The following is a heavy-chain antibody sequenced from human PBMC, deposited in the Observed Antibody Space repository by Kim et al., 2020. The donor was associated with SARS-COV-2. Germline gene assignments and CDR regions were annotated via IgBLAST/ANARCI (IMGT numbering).Heavy chain of an antibody. Sequence: SETLSLTCAVYGGSFSGYYWSWIRQPPGKGLEWIGEINHSGSTNYNPSLKSRVTISVDTSKNQFSLKLSSVTAADTAVYYCARGPITDSSGYYYVGWFDPWGQGTLVTVSS. D-gene: IGHD3-22*01. CDR1: GGSFSGYY. J-gene: IGHJ5*02. CDR3: ARGPITDSSGYYYVGWFDP. CDR2: INHSGST. V-gene: IGHV4-34*01.